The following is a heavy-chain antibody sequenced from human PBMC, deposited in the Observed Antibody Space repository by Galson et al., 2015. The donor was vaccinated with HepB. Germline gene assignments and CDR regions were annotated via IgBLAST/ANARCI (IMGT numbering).Heavy chain of an antibody. CDR3: ARGFLGYCSSTSCPKHDAFDI. V-gene: IGHV1-46*01. CDR1: GYTFTSYY. J-gene: IGHJ3*02. D-gene: IGHD2-2*01. Sequence: SVKVSCKASGYTFTSYYMHWVRQAPGQGLEWMGIINPSGGSTSYAQKFQGRVTMTRDTSTSTVYMELSSLRSEDTAMYYCARGFLGYCSSTSCPKHDAFDIWGQGTMVTVSS. CDR2: INPSGGST.